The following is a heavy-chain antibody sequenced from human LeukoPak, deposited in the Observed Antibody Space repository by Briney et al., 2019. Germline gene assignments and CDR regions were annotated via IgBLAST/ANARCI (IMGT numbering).Heavy chain of an antibody. CDR1: GGSISSYY. Sequence: SETLSLTCTVSGGSISSYYWRWIRQPPGKGLEWIGNIYYSGSAIYNPSLKSRVTISVDTSKNHFSLNLTSVTAADAAVYYCAREGRLMGYSGGLGFVYWGQRILVTVSS. CDR2: IYYSGSA. J-gene: IGHJ4*02. V-gene: IGHV4-59*01. D-gene: IGHD2-15*01. CDR3: AREGRLMGYSGGLGFVY.